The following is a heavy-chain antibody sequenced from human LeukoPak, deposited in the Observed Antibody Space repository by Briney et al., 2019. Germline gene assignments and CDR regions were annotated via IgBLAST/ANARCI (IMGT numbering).Heavy chain of an antibody. CDR2: IFYSGST. Sequence: PSETLSLTCTVSGASITSYYWSWIRQPPGKGLEWAGYIFYSGSTNYNPSLKNRVTISIDTSRNLVSLRLSSVTAADTAVHYCARHSPVGYSNAWYYFDYWGQGTPVTVSS. J-gene: IGHJ4*02. CDR1: GASITSYY. CDR3: ARHSPVGYSNAWYYFDY. D-gene: IGHD1-26*01. V-gene: IGHV4-59*08.